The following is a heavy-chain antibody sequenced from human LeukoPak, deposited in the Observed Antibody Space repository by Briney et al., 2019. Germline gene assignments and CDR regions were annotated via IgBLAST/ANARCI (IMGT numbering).Heavy chain of an antibody. Sequence: PSETLSLTCTVSVGSISSYYWNWIRQPPGKGLEWIGYIYYSGSTNYNPSLKSRVTISVDTSKNQFSLTLSSVTAADTAVYYCARAGIAAAYYYMDVWGRGTTVTVSS. CDR2: IYYSGST. CDR3: ARAGIAAAYYYMDV. V-gene: IGHV4-59*01. J-gene: IGHJ6*03. D-gene: IGHD6-13*01. CDR1: VGSISSYY.